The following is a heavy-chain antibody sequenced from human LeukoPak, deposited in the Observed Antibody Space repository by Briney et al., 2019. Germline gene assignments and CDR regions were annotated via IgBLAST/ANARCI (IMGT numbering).Heavy chain of an antibody. Sequence: WETLSLTCTVSGGSISSSSYYWGWIRQPPGKGLEWIGSIYYRGTTYYNPSLKSRVTISVDTSKNQFSLKLSSVTAADTAVYYCARDWNRYAYWGQGTLVTVSS. CDR1: GGSISSSSYY. CDR2: IYYRGTT. D-gene: IGHD1-1*01. J-gene: IGHJ4*02. V-gene: IGHV4-39*07. CDR3: ARDWNRYAY.